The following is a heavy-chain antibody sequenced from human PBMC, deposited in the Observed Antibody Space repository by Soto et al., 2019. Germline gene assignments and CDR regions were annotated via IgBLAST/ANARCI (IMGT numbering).Heavy chain of an antibody. Sequence: QVQLVQSASEVMKPGASVKVSCKASGYTFIRYGITWVRQAPGQRLEWMGWISPYNDQTIYAQKLQGRLTMTADTSTRTVYMQLRSLKSDDTAVYYCARGGYYDNVWGKLSHYGLDVWGQGTSVTVSS. CDR3: ARGGYYDNVWGKLSHYGLDV. CDR1: GYTFIRYG. J-gene: IGHJ6*02. CDR2: ISPYNDQT. D-gene: IGHD3-16*01. V-gene: IGHV1-18*01.